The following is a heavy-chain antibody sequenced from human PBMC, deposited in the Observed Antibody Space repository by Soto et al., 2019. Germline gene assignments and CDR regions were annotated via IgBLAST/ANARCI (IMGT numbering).Heavy chain of an antibody. D-gene: IGHD2-2*01. CDR1: GFTFSSFA. V-gene: IGHV3-23*01. CDR3: AKTPRYCSSGTCYAGYFDC. Sequence: EVQLLESGGGPVQSGGSLRLSCAASGFTFSSFAMSWVRQAPGKGLEWVSTISGGGGNTYYADSVKGRFTISRDNSKNTLYLQMNSLRAEDAAVYYCAKTPRYCSSGTCYAGYFDCWGQGTLVTVSS. CDR2: ISGGGGNT. J-gene: IGHJ4*02.